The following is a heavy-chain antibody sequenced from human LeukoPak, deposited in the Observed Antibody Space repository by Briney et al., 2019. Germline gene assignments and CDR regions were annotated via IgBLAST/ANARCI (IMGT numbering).Heavy chain of an antibody. J-gene: IGHJ6*03. D-gene: IGHD3-10*01. CDR2: INHSGST. CDR1: GGSFSGYY. Sequence: TPETLSLTCAVYGGSFSGYYWSWIRQPPGKGLEWMGEINHSGSTNYNPSLKSRVTISVDTSKNQFSLKLSSVTAADTAVYYCARGPSYYGSRRHYYYYMDVWGKGTTVTVSS. CDR3: ARGPSYYGSRRHYYYYMDV. V-gene: IGHV4-34*01.